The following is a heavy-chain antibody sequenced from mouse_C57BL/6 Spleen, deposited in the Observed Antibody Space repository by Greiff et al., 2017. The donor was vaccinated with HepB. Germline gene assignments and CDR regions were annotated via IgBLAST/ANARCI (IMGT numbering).Heavy chain of an antibody. CDR2: IYPGSGST. Sequence: VQLQQSGAELVKPGASVKMSCKASGYTFTSYWITWVKQRPGQGLEWIGDIYPGSGSTNYNEKFKSKATLTVDTSSSTAYMQLSSLTSEDSAVYYCAREDGNYSWDYWGQGTTLTVSS. CDR1: GYTFTSYW. CDR3: AREDGNYSWDY. V-gene: IGHV1-55*01. J-gene: IGHJ2*01. D-gene: IGHD2-1*01.